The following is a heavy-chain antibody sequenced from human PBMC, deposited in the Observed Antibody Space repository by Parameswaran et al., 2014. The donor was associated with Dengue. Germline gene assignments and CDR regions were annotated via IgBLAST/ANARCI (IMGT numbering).Heavy chain of an antibody. D-gene: IGHD2-2*02. J-gene: IGHJ4*02. CDR3: ARRVPAAIRAFDY. Sequence: ASETLSLTWAVYGGSFSGYYWSWIRQPPGKGLEWIGEINHSGSTNYNPSLKSRVTISVDTSKNQFSLKLSSVTAADTAVYYCARRVPAAIRAFDYWGQGTLVTVSS. CDR1: GGSFSGYY. CDR2: INHSGST. V-gene: IGHV4-34*01.